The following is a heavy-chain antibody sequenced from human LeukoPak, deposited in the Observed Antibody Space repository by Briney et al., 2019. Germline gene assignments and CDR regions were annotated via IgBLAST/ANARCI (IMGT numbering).Heavy chain of an antibody. CDR2: ISGDGGDT. CDR1: GFTFSSYA. CDR3: ARDRVGATDY. V-gene: IGHV3-21*01. Sequence: AGGSLRLSCAASGFTFSSYAMNWVRQAPGKGLEWVSTISGDGGDTHYADSMKGRFTISRDNAKNSLYLQMNSLRAEDTAVYYCARDRVGATDYWGQGTLVTVSS. D-gene: IGHD1-26*01. J-gene: IGHJ4*02.